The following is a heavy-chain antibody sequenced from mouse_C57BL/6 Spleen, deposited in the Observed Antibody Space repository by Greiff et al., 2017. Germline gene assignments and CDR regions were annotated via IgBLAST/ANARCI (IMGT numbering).Heavy chain of an antibody. CDR2: IYPGSGST. D-gene: IGHD1-1*01. V-gene: IGHV1-55*01. J-gene: IGHJ3*01. CDR1: GYTFTSYW. CDR3: ARSGGSSHEGLAY. Sequence: VQLQQPGAELVKPGASVKLSCKASGYTFTSYWITWVKQRPGQGIEWIGEIYPGSGSTNYNEKFKSKATLTVVTSSGTAYLLLRNLTPQYSAVYYFARSGGSSHEGLAYWGQGTLVTVSA.